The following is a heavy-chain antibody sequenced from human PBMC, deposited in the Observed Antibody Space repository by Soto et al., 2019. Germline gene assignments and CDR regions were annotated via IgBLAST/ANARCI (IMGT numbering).Heavy chain of an antibody. D-gene: IGHD3-16*01. CDR1: EVSRARCY. CDR2: IYYSGST. CDR3: ARRYGGNFDY. J-gene: IGHJ4*02. Sequence: VSEVSRARCYGRQFRPQPGKGLEWIGYIYYSGSTNYNPSLKSRVTISVDTSKNQFSLKLSSVTAADTAVYYCARRYGGNFDYWRQRTLVTAS. V-gene: IGHV4-59*01.